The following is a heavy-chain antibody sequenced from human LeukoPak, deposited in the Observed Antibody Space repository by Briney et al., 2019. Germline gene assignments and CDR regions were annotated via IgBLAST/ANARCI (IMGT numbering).Heavy chain of an antibody. Sequence: PGGSLRLSCAASGFNFITAAMTWVRQAPGKGLEWASLIGSSGGSTYYADSVKGRFTISRDNSNHTLSLQMNSLRVEDTAIYYCVKDIQLSTWGLGTMVTVSS. CDR1: GFNFITAA. V-gene: IGHV3-23*01. CDR2: IGSSGGST. D-gene: IGHD5-24*01. CDR3: VKDIQLST. J-gene: IGHJ3*01.